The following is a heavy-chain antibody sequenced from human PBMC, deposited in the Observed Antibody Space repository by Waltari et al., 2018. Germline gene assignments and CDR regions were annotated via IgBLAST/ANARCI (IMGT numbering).Heavy chain of an antibody. V-gene: IGHV3-53*01. CDR3: TSPPTY. Sequence: EVQLLESGGGLIQPGGSLRLSCAVSGFNVGSNYMCWVRQAPGKGLEWVSVVYPAGNTYYADSVKGRFTISRDSSDNTFSLQMNNLKVEDTAVYYCTSPPTYWGQGTQVTVSS. CDR1: GFNVGSNY. J-gene: IGHJ4*02. CDR2: VYPAGNT.